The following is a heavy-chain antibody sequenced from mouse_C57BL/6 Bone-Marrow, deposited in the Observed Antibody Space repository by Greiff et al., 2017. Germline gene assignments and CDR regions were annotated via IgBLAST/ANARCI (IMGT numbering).Heavy chain of an antibody. Sequence: EVKLMESGGGLVQPGGSMKLSCAASGFTFSDAWMDWVRQSPEKGLEWVAEIRNKANNHATYYAGSGKGRFTISRDDSKSSVYLQMNSLRAEDTGIYSCTSRLRRGFFDYWGQGTTLTVSS. D-gene: IGHD2-4*01. CDR3: TSRLRRGFFDY. V-gene: IGHV6-6*01. CDR2: IRNKANNHAT. CDR1: GFTFSDAW. J-gene: IGHJ2*01.